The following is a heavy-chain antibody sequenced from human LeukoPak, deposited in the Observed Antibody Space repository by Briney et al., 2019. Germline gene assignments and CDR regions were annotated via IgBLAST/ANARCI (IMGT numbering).Heavy chain of an antibody. CDR2: IYSSGSA. CDR1: GFTVSSNY. V-gene: IGHV3-53*01. J-gene: IGHJ4*02. D-gene: IGHD6-13*01. CDR3: ARSPIGAAGPFDY. Sequence: GGSLRPSCAASGFTVSSNYMSWVRQAPGKGLEWVSVIYSSGSAYYADSVKGRFTISRDNSKNTLYLQMNSLRAEDTAVYYCARSPIGAAGPFDYWGQGTLVTVSS.